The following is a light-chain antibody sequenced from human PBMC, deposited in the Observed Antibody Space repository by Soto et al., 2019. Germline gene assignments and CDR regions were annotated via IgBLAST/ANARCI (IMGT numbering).Light chain of an antibody. CDR1: SSDFGGYNY. CDR2: GVT. J-gene: IGLJ1*01. Sequence: SALNHTSWWSATPGEGRTISCTGTSSDFGGYNYVSWYQQYPGKAPKLMIYGVTNRPSGVSNRFSGSKTGNTASLTISGLQAEDEAYYYCFSHRSGDSHVFGTGTKATVL. V-gene: IGLV2-14*01. CDR3: FSHRSGDSHV.